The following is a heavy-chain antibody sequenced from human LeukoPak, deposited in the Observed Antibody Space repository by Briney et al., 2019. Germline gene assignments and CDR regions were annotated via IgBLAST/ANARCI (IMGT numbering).Heavy chain of an antibody. Sequence: GASVKVSCKASGYTFTSYYMHWVRQAPGQGLEWMGIINPSGGSTSYAQKFQGRVTMTRDTSTSTVYMELRSLRSEDTAVYYCARVSGYCSGGSCYGLPSHGMDVWGQGTTVTVSS. CDR3: ARVSGYCSGGSCYGLPSHGMDV. D-gene: IGHD2-15*01. CDR1: GYTFTSYY. CDR2: INPSGGST. V-gene: IGHV1-46*01. J-gene: IGHJ6*02.